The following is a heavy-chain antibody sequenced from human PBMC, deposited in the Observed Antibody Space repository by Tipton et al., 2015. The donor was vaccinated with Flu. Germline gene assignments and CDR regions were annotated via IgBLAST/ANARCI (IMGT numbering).Heavy chain of an antibody. D-gene: IGHD5-12*01. V-gene: IGHV4-39*07. CDR3: ARLLPTPRLIGEKGRNYWYFDL. CDR2: IYHSGST. J-gene: IGHJ2*01. CDR1: GGSISSSSYY. Sequence: TLSLTCTVSGGSISSSSYYWGWIRQPPGKGLEWIGGIYHSGSTYYNPSLKSRVTISVDTSKNQFSLKLSSVTAADTAVYYCARLLPTPRLIGEKGRNYWYFDLWGRGTLVTVSS.